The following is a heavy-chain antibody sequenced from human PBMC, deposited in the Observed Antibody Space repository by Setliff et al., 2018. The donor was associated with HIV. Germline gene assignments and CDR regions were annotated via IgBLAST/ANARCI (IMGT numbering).Heavy chain of an antibody. CDR3: ARNPHYFDRSGYYSWFYFDY. Sequence: SETLSLTCAVSGGSISSSNWWSWVRQSPGKGLEWIGEIYHSGSTNYNPSLKSRVIISVYKSKNQFSLKLRSVTAADTAVYYCARNPHYFDRSGYYSWFYFDYWGQGTLVTVSS. CDR1: GGSISSSNW. D-gene: IGHD3-22*01. V-gene: IGHV4-4*02. CDR2: IYHSGST. J-gene: IGHJ4*02.